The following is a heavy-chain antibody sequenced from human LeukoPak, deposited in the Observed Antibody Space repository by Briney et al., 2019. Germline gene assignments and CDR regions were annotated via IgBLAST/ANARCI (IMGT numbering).Heavy chain of an antibody. V-gene: IGHV1-69*05. Sequence: ASVKVSCKASGGTFSSYAISWVRLAPGQGLEWMGGIIPIFGTANYAQKFQGRVTITTDESTSTAYMELSSPRSEDTAVYYCARGQSWNRWYSFDYWGQGTLVTVSS. D-gene: IGHD1-1*01. CDR2: IIPIFGTA. CDR1: GGTFSSYA. CDR3: ARGQSWNRWYSFDY. J-gene: IGHJ4*02.